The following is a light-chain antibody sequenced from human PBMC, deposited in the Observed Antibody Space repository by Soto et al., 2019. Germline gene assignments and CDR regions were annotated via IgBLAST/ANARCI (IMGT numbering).Light chain of an antibody. Sequence: DIQMTQSPSSLSASVGDRVTITCRASQRVSTYLNWYQQKPEKAPKLLIYAASSLQSGVPSRFRGSGYGTDFTLTISSLQPEDFATYYCQQIYSTPRTFGQGTKLEIK. J-gene: IGKJ2*01. V-gene: IGKV1-39*01. CDR2: AAS. CDR3: QQIYSTPRT. CDR1: QRVSTY.